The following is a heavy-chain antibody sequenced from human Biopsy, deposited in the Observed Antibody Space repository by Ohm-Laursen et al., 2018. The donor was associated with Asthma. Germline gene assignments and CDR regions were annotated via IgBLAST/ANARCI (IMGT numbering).Heavy chain of an antibody. CDR2: ISYDGSNK. J-gene: IGHJ3*02. V-gene: IGHV3-30*18. CDR1: GFTFSSYG. Sequence: LSPTCAASGFTFSSYGMHWVRQAPGKWLEWAAVISYDGSNKYYADSVKGRFTISRDNSKNTLYLQMNSLRAEDTAVYYCAKESGSNYAFDIWGQGTMVTVSS. CDR3: AKESGSNYAFDI. D-gene: IGHD1-1*01.